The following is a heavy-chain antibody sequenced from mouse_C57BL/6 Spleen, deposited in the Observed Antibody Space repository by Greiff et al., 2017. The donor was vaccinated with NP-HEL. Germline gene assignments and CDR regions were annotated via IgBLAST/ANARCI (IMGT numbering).Heavy chain of an antibody. CDR3: AREGAYSNYDY. CDR1: GFTFSDYY. D-gene: IGHD2-5*01. V-gene: IGHV5-16*01. Sequence: EVHLVESEGGLVQPGSSMKLSCTASGFTFSDYYMAWVRQVPEKGLEWVANINSDGSSTYYLDSLKSRFIISRDNAKNILYLQMSSLKSEDTATYYCAREGAYSNYDYWGQGTTLTVSS. J-gene: IGHJ2*01. CDR2: INSDGSST.